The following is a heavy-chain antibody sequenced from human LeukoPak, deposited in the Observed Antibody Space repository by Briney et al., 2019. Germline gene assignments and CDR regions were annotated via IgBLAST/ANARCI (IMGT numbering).Heavy chain of an antibody. CDR2: VSTSKGDA. Sequence: GAPVKVSCKASGYTFTSHGINWVRQAPGQGLEWMGWVSTSKGDANYAQNFQDRVTMTTDTSTSTAYMELRSLRSDDTAVYYCARDGCRRTSCYLKTWGQGTLVTVSS. D-gene: IGHD2-2*01. CDR1: GYTFTSHG. CDR3: ARDGCRRTSCYLKT. J-gene: IGHJ5*02. V-gene: IGHV1-18*01.